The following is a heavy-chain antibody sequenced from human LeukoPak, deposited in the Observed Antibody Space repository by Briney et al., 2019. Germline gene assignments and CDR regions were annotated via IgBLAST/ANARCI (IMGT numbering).Heavy chain of an antibody. CDR1: GDSISSSSYY. CDR2: IYPSGST. J-gene: IGHJ3*02. V-gene: IGHV4-61*02. D-gene: IGHD3-10*01. CDR3: ARGITMVRGVIIPDDAFDI. Sequence: SETLSLTCIVSGDSISSSSYYWSWIRQPAGKGLEWIGRIYPSGSTNYNPSLRSRLTISVDTSKNQFSLKLSSVTAADTAVYYCARGITMVRGVIIPDDAFDIWGQGTMVTVSS.